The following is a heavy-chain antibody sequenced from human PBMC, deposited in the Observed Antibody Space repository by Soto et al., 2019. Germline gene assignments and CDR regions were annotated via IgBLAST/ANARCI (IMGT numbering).Heavy chain of an antibody. D-gene: IGHD3-22*01. CDR3: ARCVYDSRLNYLYFDY. Sequence: GPGPDKTSETLSLTCDVSGVSISSGNWWSWVRQPPGKGLEWIGEVYSDGSVNYHPSLESRVTISVDRSKNQFSLRLNSVTAADTAKYYCARCVYDSRLNYLYFDYWGQGTLVTVSS. V-gene: IGHV4-4*02. J-gene: IGHJ4*02. CDR2: VYSDGSV. CDR1: GVSISSGNW.